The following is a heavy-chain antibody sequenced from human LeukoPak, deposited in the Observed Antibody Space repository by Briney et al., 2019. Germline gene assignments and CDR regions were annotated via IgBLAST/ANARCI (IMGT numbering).Heavy chain of an antibody. CDR2: INHSGST. CDR1: GGSFSGYY. CDR3: ARDGRGPTRESLDY. V-gene: IGHV4-34*01. Sequence: SETLSLTCAVYGGSFSGYYWSWIRQPPGKGLEWLGEINHSGSTNYNPSLKSRVTISVDTSKNQFSLRLSSVTAADTAVYYCARDGRGPTRESLDYWGQGTLVTVSS. D-gene: IGHD3-10*01. J-gene: IGHJ4*02.